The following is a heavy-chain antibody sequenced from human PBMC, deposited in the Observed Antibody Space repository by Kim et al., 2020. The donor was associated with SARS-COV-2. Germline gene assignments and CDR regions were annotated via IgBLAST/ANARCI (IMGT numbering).Heavy chain of an antibody. V-gene: IGHV3-23*01. CDR3: AKMRADWATTPYFYYGMDV. CDR2: LTGGGGRS. J-gene: IGHJ6*02. D-gene: IGHD2-21*01. Sequence: GGSLRLSCAASGFTFTSYAMTWVRQAPGKGLEWVSGLTGGGGRSYYADSVQGRFTISRDNFKSTLHLQMNRLRADDTAVYYCAKMRADWATTPYFYYGMDVWGQGTTVTVSS. CDR1: GFTFTSYA.